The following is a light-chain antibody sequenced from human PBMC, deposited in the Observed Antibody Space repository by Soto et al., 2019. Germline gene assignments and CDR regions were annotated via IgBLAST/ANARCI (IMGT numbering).Light chain of an antibody. CDR3: QQGYSFPLT. V-gene: IGKV1-12*01. CDR1: QAIADW. Sequence: DIQMTQSPSSVSASVGDRVTITCRASQAIADWLAWYQQRPGEAPELLIYGASSLQSGVPSRFSGSGSGTDFTLTISSLQSEDFATYYCQQGYSFPLTFGGGTKVEIK. CDR2: GAS. J-gene: IGKJ4*01.